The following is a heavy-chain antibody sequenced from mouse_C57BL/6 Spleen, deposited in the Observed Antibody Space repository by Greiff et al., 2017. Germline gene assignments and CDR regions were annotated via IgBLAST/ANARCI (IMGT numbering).Heavy chain of an antibody. CDR3: ARREGRGYLDY. D-gene: IGHD3-3*01. J-gene: IGHJ2*01. CDR1: GFTFSDYG. V-gene: IGHV5-17*01. CDR2: ISSGSSTI. Sequence: EVQRVESGGGLVKPGGSLKLSCAASGFTFSDYGMHWVRQAPEKGLEWVAYISSGSSTIYYADTVKGRFTISRDNAKNTLFLQMTSLRSEDTAMYYCARREGRGYLDYWGQGTTLTVSS.